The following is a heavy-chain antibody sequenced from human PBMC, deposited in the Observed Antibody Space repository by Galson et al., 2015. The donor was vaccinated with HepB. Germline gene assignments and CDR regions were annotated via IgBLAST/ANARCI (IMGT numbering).Heavy chain of an antibody. CDR3: ARGNYGMDV. CDR1: GGTFSNHF. J-gene: IGHJ6*02. Sequence: SVKVSCKASGGTFSNHFINWVRQAPGQGLEWMGGIIPMFGEPRHAQKFQDRITLSADASTSTAYMEVTSLQSADTAVYYCARGNYGMDVWGQGTTVIVSS. V-gene: IGHV1-69*13. CDR2: IIPMFGEP.